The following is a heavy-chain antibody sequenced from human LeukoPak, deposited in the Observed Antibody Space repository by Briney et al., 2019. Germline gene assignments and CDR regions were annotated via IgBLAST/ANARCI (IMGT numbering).Heavy chain of an antibody. CDR1: GYSFTNYW. CDR3: ARLTSSWSFDY. J-gene: IGHJ4*02. CDR2: ISPDGSDT. Sequence: KTGESLKISCKGSGYSFTNYWIGWVRQMTGKGLEWMGIISPDGSDTRYSPSFQGQVTISADKSITTAYLQWSSLKASDTAMYYCARLTSSWSFDYWGQGTLVTVSS. D-gene: IGHD6-13*01. V-gene: IGHV5-51*01.